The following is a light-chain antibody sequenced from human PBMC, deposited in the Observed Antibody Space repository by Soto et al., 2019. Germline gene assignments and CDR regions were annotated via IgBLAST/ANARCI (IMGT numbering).Light chain of an antibody. V-gene: IGLV2-14*01. CDR1: SSDIGSYNF. CDR2: DVS. CDR3: SSCSSTSTTV. Sequence: QSALTQPASVSGSPGQSITISCTGTSSDIGSYNFVSWYQRYPGKAPQLIIFDVSNRPSGISNRFFGSKSGNTASLIISGLQAEDEADYYCSSCSSTSTTVFGGGTKLTVL. J-gene: IGLJ2*01.